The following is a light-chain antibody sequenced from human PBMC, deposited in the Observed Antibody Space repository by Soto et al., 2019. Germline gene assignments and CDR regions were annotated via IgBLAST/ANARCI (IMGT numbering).Light chain of an antibody. V-gene: IGKV3-20*01. J-gene: IGKJ1*01. Sequence: EIVLTQSPGTLSLSPGERATLSCRASESVRGSNLVWYQQNPGQAPRLLIYGVSNRATVTPDRFSGSGSGTDFSLTISRLEPEDCAVYYCQHYGSSPLTFGQGTKVEIK. CDR2: GVS. CDR1: ESVRGSN. CDR3: QHYGSSPLT.